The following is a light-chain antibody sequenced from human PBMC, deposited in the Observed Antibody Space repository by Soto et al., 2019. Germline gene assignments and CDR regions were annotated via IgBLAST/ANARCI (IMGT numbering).Light chain of an antibody. CDR2: DDN. CDR1: SSNIGGNS. V-gene: IGLV1-51*01. Sequence: QSVLTQPPSGSPAPGQKVTISCSGSSSNIGGNSVSWYQQLPGTGPKLLIYDDNKRPSGIPDRFSGSKSGTSATLGITGFQTGDEADYYCGSWDSSMSAYVFGTGTKVTVL. CDR3: GSWDSSMSAYV. J-gene: IGLJ1*01.